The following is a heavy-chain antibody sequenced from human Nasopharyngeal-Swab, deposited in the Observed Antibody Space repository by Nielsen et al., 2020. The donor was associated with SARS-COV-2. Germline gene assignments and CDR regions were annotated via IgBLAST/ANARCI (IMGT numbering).Heavy chain of an antibody. D-gene: IGHD4-11*01. CDR2: ISSSSDTI. CDR1: GFTINSHN. CDR3: ARDGATVIGYYYYYMDV. V-gene: IGHV3-48*01. J-gene: IGHJ6*03. Sequence: GGSLRLSCAASGFTINSHNLNWIRQAPGKGLEWISYISSSSDTISYADSVKGRFTISRDNAKNSLYLQMNSLRAEDTAVYYCARDGATVIGYYYYYMDVWGKGTTVTVSS.